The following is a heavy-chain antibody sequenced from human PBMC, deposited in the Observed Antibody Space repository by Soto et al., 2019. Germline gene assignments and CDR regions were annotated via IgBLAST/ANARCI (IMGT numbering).Heavy chain of an antibody. J-gene: IGHJ5*02. CDR1: GFTFSSYW. CDR2: INSDGSST. Sequence: GGSLRLSCAASGFTFSSYWMHWVRQAPGKGLVWVSRINSDGSSTSYADSVKGRFTISRDNAKNTLYLQMNSLRAEDTAVYYCARDLLNYDFWSGYSKNWFDPWGQGTLVTVSS. CDR3: ARDLLNYDFWSGYSKNWFDP. D-gene: IGHD3-3*01. V-gene: IGHV3-74*01.